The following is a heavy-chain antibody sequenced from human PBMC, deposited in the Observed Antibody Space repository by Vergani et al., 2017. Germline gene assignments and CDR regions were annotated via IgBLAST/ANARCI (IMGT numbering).Heavy chain of an antibody. V-gene: IGHV3-21*01. CDR2: ISSSSSYI. D-gene: IGHD6-19*01. CDR1: GFTFSSYS. Sequence: EVQLVESGGGLVKPGGSLRLSCAASGFTFSSYSMNWVRQAPGNGLEWVSSISSSSSYIYYADSVKGRFTISRDNAKNSLYLQMNSLRAEDTAVYYCARAKEQWLVLSFDYWGQGTLVTVSS. J-gene: IGHJ4*02. CDR3: ARAKEQWLVLSFDY.